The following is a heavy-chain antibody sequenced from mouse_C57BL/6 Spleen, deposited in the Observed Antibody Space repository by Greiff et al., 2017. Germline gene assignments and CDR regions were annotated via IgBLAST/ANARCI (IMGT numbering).Heavy chain of an antibody. J-gene: IGHJ1*03. V-gene: IGHV5-17*01. D-gene: IGHD1-1*02. CDR1: GFTFSDYG. Sequence: EVHLVASGGGLVKPGGSLKLSCAASGFTFSDYGMHWVRQAPEKGLEWVAYISSGSSTIYYADTVQGRFTISRDNAKNTLFLQMTSLRSEDTAMYYCARNYGYWYFDVWGTGTTVTVSS. CDR2: ISSGSSTI. CDR3: ARNYGYWYFDV.